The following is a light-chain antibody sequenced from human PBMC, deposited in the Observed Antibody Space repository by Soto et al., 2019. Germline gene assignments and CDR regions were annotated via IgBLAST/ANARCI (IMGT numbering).Light chain of an antibody. J-gene: IGKJ1*01. Sequence: DIQMTQSPSTLSASVGDRVTITCRASQSISSWLAWYQQKPGKAPKLLIYKASNLESGVPSRFSGSGSGTEFTLTISSLQPDDCATYYCQQYDDYPWTFGPGTKVDIK. CDR2: KAS. CDR1: QSISSW. CDR3: QQYDDYPWT. V-gene: IGKV1-5*03.